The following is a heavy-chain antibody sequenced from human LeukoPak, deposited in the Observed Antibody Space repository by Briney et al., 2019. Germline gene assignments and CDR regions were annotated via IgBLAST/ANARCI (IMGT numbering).Heavy chain of an antibody. CDR1: GGSVSSSNYY. J-gene: IGHJ5*02. V-gene: IGHV4-61*01. Sequence: PSETLSLTCTVSGGSVSSSNYYWSWIRQPPGKGLEWIGYIYYSGSTNYNPSLKSRVTISVDTSKNQFSLKLSSVTAADTAVYYCARTIGLNWFDPWGQGTLVTVSS. CDR2: IYYSGST. CDR3: ARTIGLNWFDP. D-gene: IGHD3-3*01.